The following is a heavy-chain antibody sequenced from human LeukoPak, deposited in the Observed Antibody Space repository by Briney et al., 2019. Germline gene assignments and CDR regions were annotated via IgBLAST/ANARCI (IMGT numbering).Heavy chain of an antibody. J-gene: IGHJ4*02. Sequence: ASVKVSCKASGYTFTSYYMHWVRQAPGQGLEWMRIINPSGGSTSYAQKFQGRVTMTRDTSTSTVYMELSSLRSEDTAVYYCARDLGIAVSWYYFDYWGQGTLVTVSS. CDR1: GYTFTSYY. V-gene: IGHV1-46*01. CDR2: INPSGGST. CDR3: ARDLGIAVSWYYFDY. D-gene: IGHD6-19*01.